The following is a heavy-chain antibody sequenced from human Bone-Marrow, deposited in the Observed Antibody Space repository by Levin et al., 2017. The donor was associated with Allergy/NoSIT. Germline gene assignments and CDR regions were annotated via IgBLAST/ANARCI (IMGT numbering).Heavy chain of an antibody. J-gene: IGHJ4*01. CDR2: IDYSGTT. CDR1: GGSITSYY. V-gene: IGHV4-59*12. Sequence: RSQTLSLTCTVSGGSITSYYWTWLRQPPGKGPEFIGYIDYSGTTNYNPSLKSRLTITVDTTKNQSSLKLSSVTDADTAVYYCERLYKPYTGFDTWGHGTLVTVSS. D-gene: IGHD5-12*01. CDR3: ERLYKPYTGFDT.